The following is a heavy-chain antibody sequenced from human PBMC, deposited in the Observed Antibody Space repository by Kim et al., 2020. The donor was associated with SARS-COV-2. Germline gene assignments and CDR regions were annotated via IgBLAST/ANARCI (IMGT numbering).Heavy chain of an antibody. D-gene: IGHD6-13*01. V-gene: IGHV3-30*18. CDR1: GFIFSSYD. Sequence: GGSLRLSCVVSGFIFSSYDMHWVRQAPDKGLEWMAVISFDGSHKFYADSVKGRFTISRDNSRTTLYLQMNSLRDEDTAVYYCAKAGTSWGLPPHRSTFFDYWGQGNLVSVSS. CDR3: AKAGTSWGLPPHRSTFFDY. CDR2: ISFDGSHK. J-gene: IGHJ4*02.